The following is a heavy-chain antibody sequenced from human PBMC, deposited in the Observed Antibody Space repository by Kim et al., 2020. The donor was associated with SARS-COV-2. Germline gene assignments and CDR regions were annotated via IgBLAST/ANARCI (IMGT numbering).Heavy chain of an antibody. V-gene: IGHV3-33*01. J-gene: IGHJ4*01. CDR1: GFTFSSYG. Sequence: GGSLRLSCAASGFTFSSYGMHWVRQAPGKGLEWMTMVFYDGSNKYYTDSVKGRSTTSRANSKNNLYLRMNSLRAEDTAVYYCARDVDISGNSLVDYWGHGALVIVSS. D-gene: IGHD3-22*01. CDR2: VFYDGSNK. CDR3: ARDVDISGNSLVDY.